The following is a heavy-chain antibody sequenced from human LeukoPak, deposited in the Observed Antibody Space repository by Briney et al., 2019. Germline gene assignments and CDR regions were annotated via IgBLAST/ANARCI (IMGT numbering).Heavy chain of an antibody. Sequence: GESLKISRKGSGYSFTSYWITWVRQMPGKGLEWMGRIDPGDSYTKYSPSFQGHVSISADKSISTAYLQWSSLTASDTAIYYCARDANLKYLDNWGQGTLVTVSS. V-gene: IGHV5-10-1*01. CDR3: ARDANLKYLDN. J-gene: IGHJ4*02. D-gene: IGHD6-6*01. CDR1: GYSFTSYW. CDR2: IDPGDSYT.